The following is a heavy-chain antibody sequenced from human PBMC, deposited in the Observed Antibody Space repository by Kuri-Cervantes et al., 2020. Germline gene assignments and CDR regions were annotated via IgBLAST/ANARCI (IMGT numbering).Heavy chain of an antibody. D-gene: IGHD1-26*01. CDR3: ARGRSSRGRAGIVWRHY. V-gene: IGHV4-34*01. CDR1: GGSFSGYY. CDR2: INHSGST. Sequence: GSLRLSCAVYGGSFSGYYWSWIRQPPGKGLEWIGEINHSGSTNYNPSLKSRVTISVDTSKNQFSLKVSSVTAADTAVYYCARGRSSRGRAGIVWRHYWGQGTLVTVSS. J-gene: IGHJ4*02.